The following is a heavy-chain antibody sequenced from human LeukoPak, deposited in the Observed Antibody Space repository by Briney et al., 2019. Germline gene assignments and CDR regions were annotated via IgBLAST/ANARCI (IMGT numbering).Heavy chain of an antibody. CDR2: ISYDGSNK. V-gene: IGHV3-30*03. J-gene: IGHJ4*02. CDR1: GFTFSSYG. CDR3: ARDRAGSSWYVD. Sequence: GGSLRLSCAASGFTFSSYGMHWVRQAPGKGLEWVAVISYDGSNKYYADSVKGRFTISRDNSKNTLYLQMNSLRAEDTAVYYCARDRAGSSWYVDWGQGTLVTVSS. D-gene: IGHD6-13*01.